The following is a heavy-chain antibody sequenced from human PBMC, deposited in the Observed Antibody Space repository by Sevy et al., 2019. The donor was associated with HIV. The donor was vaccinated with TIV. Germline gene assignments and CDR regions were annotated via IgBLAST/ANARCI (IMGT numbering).Heavy chain of an antibody. Sequence: ASVKVSCKASGDTFTTYDINWVRQATGQGLEWMGWMSPKSGNTGFAQKFQGRLTMTRDTSISTAYMELSSRRSEETAVYYCASGGSGYVWNYEYYYYGMDVWGQGTTVTVSS. CDR3: ASGGSGYVWNYEYYYYGMDV. J-gene: IGHJ6*02. V-gene: IGHV1-8*02. CDR2: MSPKSGNT. CDR1: GDTFTTYD. D-gene: IGHD3-3*01.